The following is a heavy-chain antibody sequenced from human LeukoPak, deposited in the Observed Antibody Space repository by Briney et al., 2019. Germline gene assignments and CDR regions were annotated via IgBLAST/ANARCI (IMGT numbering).Heavy chain of an antibody. CDR3: ARGRHFDSDGYYSAFYFDS. CDR1: GYIFIDYY. J-gene: IGHJ4*02. Sequence: ASVKVSCKASGYIFIDYYVHWVRQAPGQGLEWMGGIKPDSGGTKYAQNFHGRGTMTRDTSTNTAYMDLTRLTSDDTAVYFCARGRHFDSDGYYSAFYFDSWGQGNLLIVSS. D-gene: IGHD3-22*01. V-gene: IGHV1-2*02. CDR2: IKPDSGGT.